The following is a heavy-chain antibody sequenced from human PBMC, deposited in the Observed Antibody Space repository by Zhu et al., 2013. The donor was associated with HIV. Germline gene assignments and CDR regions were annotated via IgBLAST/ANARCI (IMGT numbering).Heavy chain of an antibody. CDR1: GGTFSSYA. D-gene: IGHD6-13*01. V-gene: IGHV1-69*01. J-gene: IGHJ5*02. Sequence: QVQLVQSGAEVKKPGSSVKVSCKASGGTFSSYAINWVRQAPGQGLEWMGGIIPIFDTSNYAQNFQGRVTITADESTSTAYMELSSLRSEDTAVYYCARDLEEWQQLGRGGFDPWGQGTLVTVSS. CDR2: IIPIFDTS. CDR3: ARDLEEWQQLGRGGFDP.